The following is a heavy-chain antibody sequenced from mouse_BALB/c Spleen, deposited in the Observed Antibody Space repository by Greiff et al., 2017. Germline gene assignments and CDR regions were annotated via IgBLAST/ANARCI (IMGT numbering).Heavy chain of an antibody. CDR1: GYTFTSYY. CDR3: TRGGKYGSSYAMDY. CDR2: INPSNGGT. D-gene: IGHD2-10*02. V-gene: IGHV1S81*02. J-gene: IGHJ4*01. Sequence: VQLQQSGAELVKPGASVKLSCKASGYTFTSYYMYWVKQRPGQGLEWIGEINPSNGGTNFNEKFKSKATLTVDKSSSTAYMQLSSLTSEDSAVYYCTRGGKYGSSYAMDYWGQGTSVTVSS.